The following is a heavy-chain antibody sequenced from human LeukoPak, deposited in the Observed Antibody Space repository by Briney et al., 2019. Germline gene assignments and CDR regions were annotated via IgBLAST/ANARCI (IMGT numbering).Heavy chain of an antibody. Sequence: SETLSLTCAVSGYSISSGYYWGWIRQPPGKGLEWIGSIYHSGSTYYNPSLKSRVTISVDTSKNQFSLKLSSVTAADTAVYYCVADYYGSGPFDYWGQGTLVTVSS. D-gene: IGHD3-10*01. J-gene: IGHJ4*02. CDR2: IYHSGST. V-gene: IGHV4-38-2*01. CDR1: GYSISSGYY. CDR3: VADYYGSGPFDY.